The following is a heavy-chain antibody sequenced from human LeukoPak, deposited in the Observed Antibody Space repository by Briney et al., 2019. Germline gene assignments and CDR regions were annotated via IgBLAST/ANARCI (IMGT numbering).Heavy chain of an antibody. V-gene: IGHV1-2*06. CDR2: INPNSGGT. Sequence: ASVKVSCNASGGTFSSYAISWVRQAPGQGLEWMGRINPNSGGTNYAQKFQGRVTMTRDTSISTAYMELSRLRSDDTAVYYCARAGSVLLWFGELIDYWGQGTLVTVSS. D-gene: IGHD3-10*01. CDR3: ARAGSVLLWFGELIDY. J-gene: IGHJ4*02. CDR1: GGTFSSYA.